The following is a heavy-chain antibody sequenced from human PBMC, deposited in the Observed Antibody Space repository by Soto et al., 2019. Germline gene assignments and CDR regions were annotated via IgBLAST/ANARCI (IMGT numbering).Heavy chain of an antibody. CDR2: ISSSSSTI. CDR3: ARDRGFIAVAGTSWGYYYGMDV. V-gene: IGHV3-48*02. CDR1: GFTFSSYS. D-gene: IGHD6-19*01. J-gene: IGHJ6*02. Sequence: PGGSLRLSCAASGFTFSSYSMNWVRQAPGKGLEWVSYISSSSSTIYYADSVKGRFTISRDNAKNSLYLQMNSLRDEDTAVYYCARDRGFIAVAGTSWGYYYGMDVWGQGTTVTVS.